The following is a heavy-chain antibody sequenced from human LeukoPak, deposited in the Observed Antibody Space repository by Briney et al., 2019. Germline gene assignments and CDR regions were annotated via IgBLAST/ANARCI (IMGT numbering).Heavy chain of an antibody. J-gene: IGHJ5*02. V-gene: IGHV4-59*01. D-gene: IGHD5-24*01. Sequence: SETLSLTCTVSGGSISNYYWTWIRQPPGKGLESIGYIYYTGSTYYNPSLKSRVTLSVDTSKNQISLQLRSVTAADTAVYYCARDNSVRDEAWWFNPWGQGILVTVSS. CDR1: GGSISNYY. CDR3: ARDNSVRDEAWWFNP. CDR2: IYYTGST.